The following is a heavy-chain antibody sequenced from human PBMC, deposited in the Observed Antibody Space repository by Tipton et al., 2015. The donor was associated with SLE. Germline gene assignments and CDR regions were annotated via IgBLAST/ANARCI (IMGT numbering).Heavy chain of an antibody. CDR2: IYPDDSTT. Sequence: VQLVQSGAEVSKPGESLKFSCKASGYSFTSYWMGWVRQRPGKGLEWMGFIYPDDSTTRYGPSFHGQVTISADKTISTAYLQWSSMRASATAIYYCARHAREYKAPAAFDIWGQGTMVTVSS. CDR3: ARHAREYKAPAAFDI. D-gene: IGHD5-12*01. CDR1: GYSFTSYW. J-gene: IGHJ3*02. V-gene: IGHV5-51*01.